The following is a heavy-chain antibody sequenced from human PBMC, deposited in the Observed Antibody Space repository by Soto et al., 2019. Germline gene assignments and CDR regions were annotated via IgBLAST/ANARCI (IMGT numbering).Heavy chain of an antibody. D-gene: IGHD3-9*01. J-gene: IGHJ4*02. CDR3: ATSFRYFDN. CDR1: GFNPTTTP. Sequence: EVQLLESGGGLVLPGASLRLSCAGSGFNPTTTPLSWVRQAPGKGLEWVTTISGTASRIYYVDSVKGRFFISRDNSKNAVTLQMNNLTVDDTAVYFCATSFRYFDNWGQVTRVSVSS. V-gene: IGHV3-23*01. CDR2: ISGTASRI.